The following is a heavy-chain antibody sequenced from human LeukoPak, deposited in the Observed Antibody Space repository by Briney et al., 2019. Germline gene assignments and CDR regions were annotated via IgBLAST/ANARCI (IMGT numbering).Heavy chain of an antibody. Sequence: SETLSLTCTVSGGSISSYYWSWIRQPPGKGLEWIGYIYYSGSTNYNPSLKSRVTISVDTSKNQFSLKLSSVTAADTAVYYCARGPPYLLFDYWGQGTLITVSS. J-gene: IGHJ4*02. CDR2: IYYSGST. CDR3: ARGPPYLLFDY. CDR1: GGSISSYY. V-gene: IGHV4-59*01. D-gene: IGHD2-15*01.